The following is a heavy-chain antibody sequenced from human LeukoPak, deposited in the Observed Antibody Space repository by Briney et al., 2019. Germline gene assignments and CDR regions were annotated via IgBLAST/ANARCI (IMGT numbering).Heavy chain of an antibody. V-gene: IGHV1-69*13. J-gene: IGHJ6*02. CDR1: GYTFTNYG. D-gene: IGHD1-26*01. Sequence: SVKVSCKASGYTFTNYGISWVRQAPGQGLEWMGGIIPIFGTANYAQKFQGRVTITADESTSTAYMELSSLRSEDTAVYYCARGGSPPTGIDYYCYYGMDVWGQGTTVTVSS. CDR2: IIPIFGTA. CDR3: ARGGSPPTGIDYYCYYGMDV.